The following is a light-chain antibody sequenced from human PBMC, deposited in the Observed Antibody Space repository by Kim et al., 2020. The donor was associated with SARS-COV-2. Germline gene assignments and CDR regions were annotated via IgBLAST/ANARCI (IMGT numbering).Light chain of an antibody. J-gene: IGLJ2*01. CDR3: SSYTRSSSVV. Sequence: QSALTQHASLSGSPEESITITCTGTSCGVGGYNYVSWYQQHPGKAPKLMIYDVSKRPSGVSNRLSGSKSGNTASLTISGLQAEDEVDYYCSSYTRSSSVVFGGGTQLTVL. CDR2: DVS. V-gene: IGLV2-14*01. CDR1: SCGVGGYNY.